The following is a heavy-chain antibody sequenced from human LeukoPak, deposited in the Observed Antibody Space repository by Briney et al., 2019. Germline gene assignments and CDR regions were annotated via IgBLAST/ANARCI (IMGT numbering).Heavy chain of an antibody. D-gene: IGHD5-24*01. Sequence: PSETLSLTCTVSGGSISSYYWSWIRQPPGKGLEWIGIIYHSGSTYYNPSLKSRVTISVDTSKNQFSLKLSSVTAADTAVYYCARVDGRIFDYWGQGTLVTVSS. J-gene: IGHJ4*02. V-gene: IGHV4-59*08. CDR3: ARVDGRIFDY. CDR2: IYHSGST. CDR1: GGSISSYY.